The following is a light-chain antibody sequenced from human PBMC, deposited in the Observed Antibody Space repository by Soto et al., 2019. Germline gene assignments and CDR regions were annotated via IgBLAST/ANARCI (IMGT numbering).Light chain of an antibody. J-gene: IGKJ4*01. Sequence: EIVMTQSPATLSVSPGESATLFCRASQSVSSTLAWYQQKPGQAPRLLIYAASTRDTGFPARFSGSGSGTEFTLTISSLQAEDFAVYYCQQYKDWPLTFGGGTKVEIK. V-gene: IGKV3-15*01. CDR1: QSVSST. CDR2: AAS. CDR3: QQYKDWPLT.